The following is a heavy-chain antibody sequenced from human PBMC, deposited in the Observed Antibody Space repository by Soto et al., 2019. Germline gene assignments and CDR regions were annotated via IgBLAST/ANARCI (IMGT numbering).Heavy chain of an antibody. J-gene: IGHJ4*02. CDR1: GFTFSSYE. V-gene: IGHV3-48*03. D-gene: IGHD2-2*01. CDR3: ASPAALPAAIRAFDY. CDR2: ISSSGSTI. Sequence: GGSLRLSCAASGFTFSSYEMNWVRQAPGKGLEWVSYISSSGSTIYYADPVKGRFTISRDNAKNSLYLQMNSLRAEDTAVYYCASPAALPAAIRAFDYWGQGTLVTVSS.